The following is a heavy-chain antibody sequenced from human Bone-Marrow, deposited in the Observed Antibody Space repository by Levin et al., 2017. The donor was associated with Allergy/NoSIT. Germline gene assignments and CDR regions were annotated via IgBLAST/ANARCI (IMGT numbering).Heavy chain of an antibody. V-gene: IGHV3-48*03. D-gene: IGHD1/OR15-1a*01. CDR3: ARGGQTNTFFDY. CDR1: GFSFSSYE. CDR2: ISSLGYTI. J-gene: IGHJ4*02. Sequence: RGESLKISCAVSGFSFSSYEMNWVRQAPGKGLEWISYISSLGYTIYNADSVKGRFTISRDNAKNSLYLQMNSLRAEDTAIYYCARGGQTNTFFDYWGQGTLVTVSS.